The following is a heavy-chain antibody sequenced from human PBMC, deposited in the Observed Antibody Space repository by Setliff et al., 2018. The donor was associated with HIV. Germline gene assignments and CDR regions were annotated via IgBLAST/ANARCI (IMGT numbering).Heavy chain of an antibody. V-gene: IGHV4-4*07. CDR1: DSGTYY. CDR2: VSSRGDT. D-gene: IGHD4-17*01. J-gene: IGHJ4*02. Sequence: ETLSLTCTVSDSGTYYWSWIRQPAGKGLERIGRVSSRGDTNYNPSLKSRVTMSVDTSKNQFSLKLTSVTASDTAVYYCARAAAGNTGPFDLWGQGSPVTVSS. CDR3: ARAAAGNTGPFDL.